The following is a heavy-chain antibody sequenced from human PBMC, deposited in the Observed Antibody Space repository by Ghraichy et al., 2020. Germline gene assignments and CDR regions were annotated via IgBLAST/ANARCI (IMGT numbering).Heavy chain of an antibody. D-gene: IGHD3-22*01. J-gene: IGHJ3*01. V-gene: IGHV4-34*01. Sequence: SETLSLTCSVHGASFSDYYWSWIRQPPGKGLEWLGQISPLSHGGSSHYNPSLKSRVTISVDTSKNQLSLKLRSVTAADTALYFCARHYYDGSVFNHFSAFDVWGQGTMVTASS. CDR2: ISPLSHGGSS. CDR3: ARHYYDGSVFNHFSAFDV. CDR1: GASFSDYY.